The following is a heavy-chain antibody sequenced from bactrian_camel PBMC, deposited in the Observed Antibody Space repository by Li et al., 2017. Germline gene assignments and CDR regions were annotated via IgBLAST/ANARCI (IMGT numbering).Heavy chain of an antibody. CDR1: GYRYVNSC. CDR2: LPGNGRP. J-gene: IGHJ4*01. V-gene: IGHV3S53*01. D-gene: IGHD3*01. CDR3: AADERTYDCYSASLSGGYKY. Sequence: VQLVESGGGSVQPGGSLRLSCVASGYRYVNSCMAWFRQVPGLGREGVATLPGNGRPNYAESVQGRFSISKDKAKNTLYLQMNSLKPEDTAMYYCAADERTYDCYSASLSGGYKYWGQGTQVTVS.